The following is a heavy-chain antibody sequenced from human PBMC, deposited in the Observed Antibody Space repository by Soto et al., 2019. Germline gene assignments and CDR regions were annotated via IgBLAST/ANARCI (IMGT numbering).Heavy chain of an antibody. D-gene: IGHD2-15*01. CDR1: GGAFSDYA. CDR3: ASWLKGPDIGNYYYGMDV. Sequence: ASVKVSCKASGGAFSDYAFSWVRQAPGQGLEWLGGIMPIFRAPDYAQKFQGRVTITADEFTRTAYMEMNSLRSEDTAVYYCASWLKGPDIGNYYYGMDVWGQGTMVTVSS. J-gene: IGHJ6*02. CDR2: IMPIFRAP. V-gene: IGHV1-69*13.